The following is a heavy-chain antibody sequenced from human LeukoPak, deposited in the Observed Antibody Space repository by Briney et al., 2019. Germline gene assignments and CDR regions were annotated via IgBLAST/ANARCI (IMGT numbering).Heavy chain of an antibody. CDR1: GGSISSYY. D-gene: IGHD3-10*01. Sequence: SETLSLTCIVSGGSISSYYWSWIRQPAGKGQEWIGRIYTSGSTNYNPSLKSRVTMSVYTSKNQFSLKLSSVTAADTAVYYCARETRGVINRNFAYWGQGTLVTVSS. J-gene: IGHJ4*02. CDR2: IYTSGST. V-gene: IGHV4-4*07. CDR3: ARETRGVINRNFAY.